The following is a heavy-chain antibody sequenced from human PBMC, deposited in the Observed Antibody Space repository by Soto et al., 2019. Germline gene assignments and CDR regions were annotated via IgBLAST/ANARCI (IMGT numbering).Heavy chain of an antibody. CDR2: INPSGGST. D-gene: IGHD5-18*01. Sequence: QVQLVQSGAEVKKPGASVKVSCKASGYTFTSYYMHWGRQAPGQGLEWMGIINPSGGSTSYAQKFKGTVNMTRDASTSTVYMELSSLRSEDTAVYSCARVYPSDTRYGYVGNNCFDPWGQGTLVTVSS. CDR3: ARVYPSDTRYGYVGNNCFDP. CDR1: GYTFTSYY. J-gene: IGHJ5*02. V-gene: IGHV1-46*03.